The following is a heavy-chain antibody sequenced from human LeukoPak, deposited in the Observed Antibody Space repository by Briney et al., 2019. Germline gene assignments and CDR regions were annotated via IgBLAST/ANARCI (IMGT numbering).Heavy chain of an antibody. CDR1: GYTFTSYY. CDR2: INPSGGST. J-gene: IGHJ6*02. Sequence: EASVKVSCKASGYTFTSYYMHWVRQAPGQGLEWMGIINPSGGSTSYAQKFQGRVTMTRDTSTGTVYMELSSLRSEDTAVYYCARNTLTAMNYYYYGMDVWGQGTTVTVSS. CDR3: ARNTLTAMNYYYYGMDV. D-gene: IGHD5-18*01. V-gene: IGHV1-46*01.